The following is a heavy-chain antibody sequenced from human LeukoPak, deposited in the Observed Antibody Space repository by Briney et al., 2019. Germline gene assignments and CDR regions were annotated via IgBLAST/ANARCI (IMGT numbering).Heavy chain of an antibody. V-gene: IGHV3-74*01. J-gene: IGHJ4*02. CDR3: ARGGYGAYMG. CDR1: GFPFSTYR. D-gene: IGHD4-17*01. CDR2: LNSEGSFT. Sequence: GGSLRLSCAASGFPFSTYRMHWLRHAPGKGLVWVSGLNSEGSFTGYVDSVKGRFTISRDNAKNTLYLQMNTLRAEDTAVYYCARGGYGAYMGWGQGNLVTVSS.